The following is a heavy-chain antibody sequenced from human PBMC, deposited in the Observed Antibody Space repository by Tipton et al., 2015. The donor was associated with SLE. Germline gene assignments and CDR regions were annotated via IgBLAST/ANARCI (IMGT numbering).Heavy chain of an antibody. CDR1: GGSISSYY. D-gene: IGHD6-13*01. Sequence: TLSLTCTVSGGSISSYYWSWIRQPPGKGLEWIGYIYTSGSTNYNPSLKSRVTISVDTSKNQFSLKLSSVTAADMAVYYCASQPAAGTFEYFQHWGQGTLVTVSS. V-gene: IGHV4-4*09. CDR2: IYTSGST. CDR3: ASQPAAGTFEYFQH. J-gene: IGHJ1*01.